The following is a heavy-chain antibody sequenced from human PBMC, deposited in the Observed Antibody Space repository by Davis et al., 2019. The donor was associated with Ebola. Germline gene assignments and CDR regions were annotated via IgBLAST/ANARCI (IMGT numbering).Heavy chain of an antibody. V-gene: IGHV4-61*08. CDR3: ARGDRYDFWSGYSQAYYGMDV. D-gene: IGHD3-3*01. CDR1: GGSISSGGYY. Sequence: PSETLSLTCTVSGGSISSGGYYWSWIRQPPGKGLEWIGYIYYSGSTNYNPSLKSRVTISVDTSKNQFSLKLSSVTAADTAVYYCARGDRYDFWSGYSQAYYGMDVWGQGTTVTVSS. CDR2: IYYSGST. J-gene: IGHJ6*02.